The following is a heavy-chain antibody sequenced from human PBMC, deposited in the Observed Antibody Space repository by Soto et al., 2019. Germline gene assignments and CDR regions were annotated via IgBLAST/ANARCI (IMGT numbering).Heavy chain of an antibody. V-gene: IGHV4-59*08. J-gene: IGHJ4*02. CDR2: ISYSGHT. CDR3: ARQKAIGATFFDS. Sequence: SQMHPLTYTVSDGNINNYFWSWIRQPPGKGLEWIAYISYSGHTHYSPSLESRATISVGTSKNQFSLKLTSMTAADTDVYYCARQKAIGATFFDSWGQGALVTV. CDR1: DGNINNYF. D-gene: IGHD1-26*01.